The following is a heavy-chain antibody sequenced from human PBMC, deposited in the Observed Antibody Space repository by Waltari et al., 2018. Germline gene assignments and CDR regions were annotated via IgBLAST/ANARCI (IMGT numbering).Heavy chain of an antibody. CDR2: IIPILGRA. Sequence: QVQLVQSGAEVKKPGSSVKVSCKASGGTFSSYAISWVRQAPGQGLEWMGGIIPILGRANYEQKFQGRVTITANKSTSTAYMELSSLRSEDTAVYYCARAGYCSGGSCYTDYYYYMDVWGKGTTVTVSS. D-gene: IGHD2-15*01. V-gene: IGHV1-69*10. J-gene: IGHJ6*03. CDR1: GGTFSSYA. CDR3: ARAGYCSGGSCYTDYYYYMDV.